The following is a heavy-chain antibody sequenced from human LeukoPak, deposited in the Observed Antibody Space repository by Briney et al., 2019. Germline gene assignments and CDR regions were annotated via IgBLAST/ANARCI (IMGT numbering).Heavy chain of an antibody. V-gene: IGHV3-7*01. D-gene: IGHD3-9*01. CDR1: GFTFSTYA. CDR2: IKQDGSEK. J-gene: IGHJ4*02. Sequence: PGGSLRLSCAASGFTFSTYAMSWVRQAPGKGLEWVANIKQDGSEKYYVDSVKGRFTISRDNAKNSLYLQMNSLRAEDTAVYYCARDRRYFDWLLIDYWGQGTLVTVSS. CDR3: ARDRRYFDWLLIDY.